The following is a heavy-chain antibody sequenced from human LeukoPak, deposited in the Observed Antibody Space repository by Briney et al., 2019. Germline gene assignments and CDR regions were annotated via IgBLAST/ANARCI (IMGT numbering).Heavy chain of an antibody. CDR1: GFTFSSYG. CDR3: AKDTRELDAFDI. CDR2: ISYDGSNK. J-gene: IGHJ3*02. Sequence: GGSLRLSCAASGFTFSSYGMHWVRQAPGKGLEWVAVISYDGSNKYYADSVKGRFTISRDNSKNTLYLQMNGLRAEDTAVYYCAKDTRELDAFDIWGQGTMVTVSS. V-gene: IGHV3-30*18. D-gene: IGHD1-26*01.